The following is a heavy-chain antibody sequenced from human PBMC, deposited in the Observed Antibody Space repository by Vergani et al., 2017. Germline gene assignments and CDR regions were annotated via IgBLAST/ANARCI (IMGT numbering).Heavy chain of an antibody. V-gene: IGHV1-69*11. CDR2: IIPSLATT. Sequence: HVQLVQSGAEVKKPGSSVKVSCNASGGTFSIYALNWVRQAPGQGLEWMGSIIPSLATTIYAQKFQGRVTITADESTSTAYMELSSLKSEDTAVFYCARATCSGGSCYRGFEDWGQGSLITVSS. J-gene: IGHJ4*02. CDR3: ARATCSGGSCYRGFED. D-gene: IGHD2-15*01. CDR1: GGTFSIYA.